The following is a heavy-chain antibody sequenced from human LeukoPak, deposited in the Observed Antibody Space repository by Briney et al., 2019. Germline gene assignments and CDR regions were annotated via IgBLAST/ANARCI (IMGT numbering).Heavy chain of an antibody. D-gene: IGHD3-22*01. J-gene: IGHJ4*02. Sequence: GGSLRLSCAASGFTFSSYAMSWVRPAPGKGLEWVSAISGSGGSTYYADSVKGRFTISRDNSKNTLYLQMNSLRAEDTALYYCAKDMGYDSSGYYDHWGQGTLVTVSS. CDR1: GFTFSSYA. CDR2: ISGSGGST. V-gene: IGHV3-23*01. CDR3: AKDMGYDSSGYYDH.